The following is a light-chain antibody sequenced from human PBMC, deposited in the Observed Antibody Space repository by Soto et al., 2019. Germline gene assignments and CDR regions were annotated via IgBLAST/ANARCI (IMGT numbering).Light chain of an antibody. V-gene: IGKV3-20*01. CDR1: ESVSSSL. J-gene: IGKJ1*01. CDR3: QHYNSYSEA. CDR2: AAS. Sequence: EIVLTQSPGTLSLSPGERATLSCRASESVSSSLLAWYQQKPGQAPRLVIFAASSRATGIPDRFRGSGSGTDFTLTISSLQPDDFATYYCQHYNSYSEAFGQGTKVDIK.